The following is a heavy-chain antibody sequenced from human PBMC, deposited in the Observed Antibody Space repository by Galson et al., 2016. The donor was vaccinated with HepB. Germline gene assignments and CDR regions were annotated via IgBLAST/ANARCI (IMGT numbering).Heavy chain of an antibody. J-gene: IGHJ4*02. CDR1: GGSFSGYY. CDR3: ARGRIGWMSLVGDTSRSFYIDS. CDR2: VGQTGST. Sequence: ETLSLTCAVSGGSFSGYYWNWIRQSPWKGLEWTGEVGQTGSTHYNPSLKSRVTISLDTSKNQFSLKLSSVTAADTAVYYCARGRIGWMSLVGDTSRSFYIDSWGQGTRVTVSS. D-gene: IGHD3-16*01. V-gene: IGHV4-34*01.